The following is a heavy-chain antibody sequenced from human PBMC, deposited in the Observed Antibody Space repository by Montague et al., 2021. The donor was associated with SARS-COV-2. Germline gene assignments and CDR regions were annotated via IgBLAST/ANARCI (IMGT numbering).Heavy chain of an antibody. J-gene: IGHJ3*02. CDR3: ARPLVRGVPKAFDI. V-gene: IGHV4-39*01. CDR2: IYYSGTT. D-gene: IGHD3-10*01. CDR1: GGSITRNYY. Sequence: SETLSLTCTVSGGSITRNYYWGWIRQPPGKGLEWVGNIYYSGTTFINPXXESRVTISVDASKNQFSLSLTSVTAADTAVYYCARPLVRGVPKAFDIWGQGALVIVSS.